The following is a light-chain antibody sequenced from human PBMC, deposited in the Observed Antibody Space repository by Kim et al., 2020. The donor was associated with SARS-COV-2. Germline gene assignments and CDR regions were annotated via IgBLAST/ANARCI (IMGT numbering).Light chain of an antibody. V-gene: IGLV3-1*01. Sequence: SVSPGQTATIACSGDRLGDKYTSGNQRIPGQAPVLVMFQDTKRPSGIPERFFGSNSGNTATLTIRGTQGVDEADYFCLAWDSSAAVFGGGTQLTVL. CDR3: LAWDSSAAV. CDR2: QDT. J-gene: IGLJ2*01. CDR1: RLGDKY.